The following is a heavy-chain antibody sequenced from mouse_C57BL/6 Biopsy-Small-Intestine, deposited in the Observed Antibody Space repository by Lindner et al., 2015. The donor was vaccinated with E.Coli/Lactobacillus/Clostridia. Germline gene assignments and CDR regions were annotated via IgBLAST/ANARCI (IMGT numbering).Heavy chain of an antibody. Sequence: SVKVSCKTSGYTFTSYGISWVRQAPGQGPEWLGGISPYNGDTNYAQSLQDRITVTADTSTSTVYMELRSLRPDDTATYFCARALIPGLEHFALLTGYYTFEKWGQGTLVTV. CDR2: ISPYNGDT. CDR1: GYTFTSYG. V-gene: IGHV1-81*01. J-gene: IGHJ3*02. D-gene: IGHD2-3*01. CDR3: ARALIPGLEHFALLTGYYTFEK.